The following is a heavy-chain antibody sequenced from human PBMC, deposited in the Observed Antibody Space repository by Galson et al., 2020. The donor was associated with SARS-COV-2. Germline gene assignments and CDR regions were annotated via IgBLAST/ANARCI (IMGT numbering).Heavy chain of an antibody. Sequence: SETLSLTCSVSGGSISSRRYYWGWIRQPPGKGLEWIASVIYTGSTSYNPSLKSRVTISVDTSKNLFSLRVTSVTAADTAVYYCARRGDTAAWFYWGQGALVTVSS. CDR3: ARRGDTAAWFY. CDR2: VIYTGST. D-gene: IGHD3-22*01. V-gene: IGHV4-39*02. CDR1: GGSISSRRYY. J-gene: IGHJ4*02.